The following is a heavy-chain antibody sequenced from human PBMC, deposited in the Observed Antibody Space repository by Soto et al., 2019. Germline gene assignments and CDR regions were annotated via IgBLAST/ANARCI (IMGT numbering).Heavy chain of an antibody. CDR3: AREGSGIQLWFGTYYFDY. CDR2: IKQDGSEK. Sequence: EVQLVESGGGLVQPGGSLRLSCAASGFTFSSYWMSWVRQAPGKGLEWVANIKQDGSEKYYVDSVKGRFTISRDNAKNSLYPQMNSLRAEDTAVYYCAREGSGIQLWFGTYYFDYWGQGTLVTVSS. D-gene: IGHD5-18*01. V-gene: IGHV3-7*05. J-gene: IGHJ4*02. CDR1: GFTFSSYW.